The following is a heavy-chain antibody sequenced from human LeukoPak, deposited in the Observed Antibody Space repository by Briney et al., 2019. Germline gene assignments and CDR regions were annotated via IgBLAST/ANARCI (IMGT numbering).Heavy chain of an antibody. D-gene: IGHD3-10*01. J-gene: IGHJ4*02. CDR3: ARDAYYYGSGSYFPFDY. CDR2: IRQDGSET. Sequence: GGSLRLSCTASGFTFSTQWMSWVRQALGKGLEWVANIRQDGSETQYVDSMKGRFTISRDNAKNSLYLQMNSLRAEDTAVYYCARDAYYYGSGSYFPFDYWGQGTLVTVSS. CDR1: GFTFSTQW. V-gene: IGHV3-7*01.